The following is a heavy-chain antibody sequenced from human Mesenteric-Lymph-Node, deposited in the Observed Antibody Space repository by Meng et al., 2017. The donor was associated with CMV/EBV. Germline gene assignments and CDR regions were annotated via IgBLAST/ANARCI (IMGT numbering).Heavy chain of an antibody. Sequence: TIIAMNWVRPGPGQGLEWKGWINPNTGNPTYAQGFTGRFVFSLDTSVSTAYLQISSLKAEDTAVYYCARDPGYGSGSYYKTSTGGADYWGQGTLVTVSS. CDR1: TIIA. D-gene: IGHD3-10*01. J-gene: IGHJ4*02. CDR3: ARDPGYGSGSYYKTSTGGADY. V-gene: IGHV7-4-1*02. CDR2: INPNTGNP.